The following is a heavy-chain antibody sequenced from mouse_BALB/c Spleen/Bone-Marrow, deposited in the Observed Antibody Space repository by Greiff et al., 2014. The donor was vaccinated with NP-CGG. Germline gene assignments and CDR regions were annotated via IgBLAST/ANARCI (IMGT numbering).Heavy chain of an antibody. CDR2: IDPANGNT. CDR1: GFNIKDTY. J-gene: IGHJ3*01. V-gene: IGHV14-3*02. Sequence: EVHLVESGAELVKPGASVKLSCTASGFNIKDTYMRWVKQRPEQGLEWIGRIDPANGNTKYDPKFQGKATITADTSSNTAYLQLSSLTSEDTAVYYCAPYYYGSSQFAYWGQGTLVTVSA. D-gene: IGHD1-1*01. CDR3: APYYYGSSQFAY.